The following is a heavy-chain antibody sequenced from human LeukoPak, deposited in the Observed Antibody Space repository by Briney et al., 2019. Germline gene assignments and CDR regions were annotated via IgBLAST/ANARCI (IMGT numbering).Heavy chain of an antibody. CDR2: FSSRSGSI. CDR1: GFTFSSYS. J-gene: IGHJ4*02. D-gene: IGHD3-10*01. CDR3: ARLWFGESTFDY. Sequence: PGGSLRLSCVVSGFTFSSYSMNWARQAPGKGLEWVSSFSSRSGSIYYADSVKGRFTISRDNAKNSLYLQMNGLRAEDTAVYYCARLWFGESTFDYWGQGTLVTVSS. V-gene: IGHV3-21*01.